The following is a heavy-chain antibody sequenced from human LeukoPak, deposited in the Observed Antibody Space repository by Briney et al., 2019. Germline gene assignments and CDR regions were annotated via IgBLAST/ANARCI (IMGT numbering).Heavy chain of an antibody. J-gene: IGHJ4*02. CDR3: ARSYDILTGYHDY. V-gene: IGHV3-21*01. D-gene: IGHD3-9*01. CDR1: GGSISSSS. Sequence: ETLSLTCPVSGGSISSSSYYWGWIRQPPGKGLEWVSSISSSSSYIYYADSVKGRFTISRDNAKNSLYLQMNSLRAEDTAVYYCARSYDILTGYHDYWGQGTLVTVSS. CDR2: ISSSSSYI.